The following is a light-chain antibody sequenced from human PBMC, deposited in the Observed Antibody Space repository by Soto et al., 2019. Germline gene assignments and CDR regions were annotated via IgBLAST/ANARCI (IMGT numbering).Light chain of an antibody. J-gene: IGLJ1*01. V-gene: IGLV2-8*01. Sequence: QSALTQPPSASGSPGQSVAISCTGTSSDVGGYNYVSWYQQHPGKAPKLMIYEVNKRPSGVPDRFSGSKSGNTASLTVSGLQAEDESDYYCRSYAGRSNVFGTGTKLTV. CDR1: SSDVGGYNY. CDR2: EVN. CDR3: RSYAGRSNV.